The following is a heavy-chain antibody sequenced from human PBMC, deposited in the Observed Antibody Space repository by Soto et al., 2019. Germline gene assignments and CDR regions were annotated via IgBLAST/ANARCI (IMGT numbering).Heavy chain of an antibody. Sequence: SETLSLTCTVSGGSVSSYYWRWIRQPPGKGLEWIGYIYYSGSTNYNPSLKSRVTISVDTSKNQFPLKLSSVTAADTALYYCARDGGGLYNWFDPWGQGTLVTVSS. J-gene: IGHJ5*02. CDR1: GGSVSSYY. CDR3: ARDGGGLYNWFDP. V-gene: IGHV4-59*02. D-gene: IGHD3-16*01. CDR2: IYYSGST.